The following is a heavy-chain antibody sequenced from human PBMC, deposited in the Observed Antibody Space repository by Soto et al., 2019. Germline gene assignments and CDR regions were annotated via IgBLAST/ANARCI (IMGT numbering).Heavy chain of an antibody. CDR2: ISYDGSNE. Sequence: QVQLLESGGGVGQPGRSLRLSCAASGFTFSNYAMHWVRQAPGKGLEWVAVISYDGSNEYYADSVKGRFTISRDNSKNTLYLQMDSLRAEDTAVYYCARVVYSGNDLSLCMDVWGQGTTVTVSS. CDR3: ARVVYSGNDLSLCMDV. CDR1: GFTFSNYA. V-gene: IGHV3-30-3*01. J-gene: IGHJ6*02. D-gene: IGHD5-12*01.